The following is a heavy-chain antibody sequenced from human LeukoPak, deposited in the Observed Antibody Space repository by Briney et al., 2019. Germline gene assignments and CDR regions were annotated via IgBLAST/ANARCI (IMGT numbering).Heavy chain of an antibody. CDR1: GFTFSSYW. Sequence: GGSLRLSCAASGFTFSSYWMHWVRHPLGKGLVWVSRINPDGTTTNYADSVKGRFTISRDNAKNTLYLQMNSLTVEDTALYYCVRIATATTPDYWGQGTLVTVSS. D-gene: IGHD4-17*01. CDR3: VRIATATTPDY. CDR2: INPDGTTT. J-gene: IGHJ4*02. V-gene: IGHV3-74*01.